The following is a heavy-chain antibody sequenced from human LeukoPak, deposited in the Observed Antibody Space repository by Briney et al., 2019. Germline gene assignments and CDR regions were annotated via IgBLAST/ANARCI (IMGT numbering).Heavy chain of an antibody. Sequence: SETLSLTCTVSGGSISSYYWSWIRQPPGKGLEWIGYIYYSGSTNYNPSLKSRVTISVDTSKNQFSLKLSSVTAADTAVYYCARDLGLRRGYNWFDPWGQGTLVTVSS. CDR2: IYYSGST. V-gene: IGHV4-59*01. D-gene: IGHD4-17*01. CDR1: GGSISSYY. CDR3: ARDLGLRRGYNWFDP. J-gene: IGHJ5*02.